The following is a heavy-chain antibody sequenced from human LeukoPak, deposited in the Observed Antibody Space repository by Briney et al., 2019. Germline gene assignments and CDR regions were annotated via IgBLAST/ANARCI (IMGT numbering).Heavy chain of an antibody. CDR3: AGLVGRYSSGLYYYYFDY. Sequence: SGPLSLTCTVSGDSINSLDLWSWVRQPPGKGLEWIGEMYLSGTTHSNPSVKSRVTISIDKSKNQFFLNLSSVTAADTAVYYCAGLVGRYSSGLYYYYFDYWGQGTLVTVSS. CDR2: MYLSGTT. J-gene: IGHJ4*02. V-gene: IGHV4-4*02. D-gene: IGHD3-22*01. CDR1: GDSINSLDL.